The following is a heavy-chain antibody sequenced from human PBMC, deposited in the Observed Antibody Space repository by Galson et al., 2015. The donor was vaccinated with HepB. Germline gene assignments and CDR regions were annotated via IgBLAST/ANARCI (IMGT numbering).Heavy chain of an antibody. J-gene: IGHJ6*02. Sequence: LTCTVSGDSISGYYWSWIRQPPGKGLEWIGYIHYSGSTNYNPSLQSRVTISVDTPKNQFSLKLSSVTAADTAVYYCAREGLGELSGGMDVWGQGTTVTVSS. V-gene: IGHV4-59*01. D-gene: IGHD3-16*02. CDR3: AREGLGELSGGMDV. CDR2: IHYSGST. CDR1: GDSISGYY.